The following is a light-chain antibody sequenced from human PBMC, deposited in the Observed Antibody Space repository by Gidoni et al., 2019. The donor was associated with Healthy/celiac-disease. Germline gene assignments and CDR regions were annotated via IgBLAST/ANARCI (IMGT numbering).Light chain of an antibody. V-gene: IGLV6-57*03. CDR2: EDN. CDR3: QSYDSSNQV. J-gene: IGLJ3*02. CDR1: SGSIASNY. Sequence: NFMLTLPHSVSESPGKTVTISCTRSSGSIASNYGQWYQQRPGSAPTTVIYEDNQRPSGVPDRFSGSIDSSSNSASLTISGLKTEDEADYYCQSYDSSNQVFGGGTKLTVL.